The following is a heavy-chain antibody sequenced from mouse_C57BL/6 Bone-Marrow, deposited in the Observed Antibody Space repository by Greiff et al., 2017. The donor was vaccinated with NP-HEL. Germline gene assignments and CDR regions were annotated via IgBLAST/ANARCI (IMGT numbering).Heavy chain of an antibody. CDR3: ARERGYGPYYYAMDY. CDR1: GYTFTSYS. CDR2: INPSSGYN. Sequence: QVQLQQSGAELARTGASVKMSCKASGYTFTSYSMPWVKQRPGQGLEWIGYINPSSGYNKYNQKFKDKATLPADKSSSTAYMKLSCLTTEDAAVYDGARERGYGPYYYAMDYWGQGTSVTVSS. D-gene: IGHD1-1*01. V-gene: IGHV1-4*01. J-gene: IGHJ4*01.